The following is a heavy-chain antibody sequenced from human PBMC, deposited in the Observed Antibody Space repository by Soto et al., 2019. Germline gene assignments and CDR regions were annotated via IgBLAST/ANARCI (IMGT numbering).Heavy chain of an antibody. Sequence: ASVKVSCKASGYTFTSYGISWVRQAPGQGLEWMGWISAYNGNTNYAQKLQGRVTMTTDTSTSTAYMELRSLRSDDPAVYYCARALGNDFWSGYYYYGMDFWGQGTTVTVSS. D-gene: IGHD3-3*01. CDR2: ISAYNGNT. V-gene: IGHV1-18*01. CDR1: GYTFTSYG. CDR3: ARALGNDFWSGYYYYGMDF. J-gene: IGHJ6*02.